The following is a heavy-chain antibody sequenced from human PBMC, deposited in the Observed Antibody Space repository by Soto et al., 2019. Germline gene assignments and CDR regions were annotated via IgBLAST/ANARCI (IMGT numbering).Heavy chain of an antibody. Sequence: EVQLVESGGDLVQPGGSLRLSCAASGFAFGSYWMSWVRQAPGKGLEWLATIKKDASEKKYVDSVKGRFTMSRDNAKKSLYTQMDCMRAEQTADYYCARDSVYGSGGSVSHYLDYGGHGTLVTVYS. V-gene: IGHV3-7*01. D-gene: IGHD3-10*01. J-gene: IGHJ4*01. CDR3: ARDSVYGSGGSVSHYLDY. CDR2: IKKDASEK. CDR1: GFAFGSYW.